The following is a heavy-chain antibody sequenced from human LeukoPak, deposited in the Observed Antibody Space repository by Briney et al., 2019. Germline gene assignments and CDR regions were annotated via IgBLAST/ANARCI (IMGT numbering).Heavy chain of an antibody. Sequence: SETLSLTCTVSGGSISSYYWSWIRQPPGKGLEWIGYIYYSGSTNYNPSLKSRVTISVDTSKNQFSLKLSSVTAADTAVYYCARDDSVHYYDSSGYYGAFDIWGQGTMVTVSS. CDR3: ARDDSVHYYDSSGYYGAFDI. D-gene: IGHD3-22*01. CDR1: GGSISSYY. V-gene: IGHV4-59*01. CDR2: IYYSGST. J-gene: IGHJ3*02.